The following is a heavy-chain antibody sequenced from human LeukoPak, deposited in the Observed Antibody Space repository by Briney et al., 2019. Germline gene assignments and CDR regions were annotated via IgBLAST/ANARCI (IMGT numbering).Heavy chain of an antibody. CDR1: GFPFSSYG. V-gene: IGHV3-30*03. CDR3: ARDHRGVRDYFDY. J-gene: IGHJ4*02. CDR2: ISYDGSNK. Sequence: GRSLRLSCAASGFPFSSYGMHWVRQAPGKGLEWVAVISYDGSNKYYADSVKGRFTISRDNSKNTLYLQMNSLRAEDTAVYYCARDHRGVRDYFDYWGQGTLVTVSS. D-gene: IGHD3-10*01.